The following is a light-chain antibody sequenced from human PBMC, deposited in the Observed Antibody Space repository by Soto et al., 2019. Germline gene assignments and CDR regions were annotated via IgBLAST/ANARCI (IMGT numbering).Light chain of an antibody. Sequence: EVVLTQSPSTLSLSPGERATLSCRASQSVTNNYLAWYQQRPGLAPRLLIYGASSRATGIPDRFSGSGSGTDFTLTISRLEPEDFAVFYCQHYDSLPITFGQGTRLEIK. CDR1: QSVTNNY. CDR2: GAS. CDR3: QHYDSLPIT. J-gene: IGKJ5*01. V-gene: IGKV3-20*01.